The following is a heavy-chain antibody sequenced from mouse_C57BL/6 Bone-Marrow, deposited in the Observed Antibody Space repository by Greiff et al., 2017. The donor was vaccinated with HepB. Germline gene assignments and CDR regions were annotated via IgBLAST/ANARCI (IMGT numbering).Heavy chain of an antibody. CDR3: ARSYYGSSPFDY. D-gene: IGHD1-1*01. Sequence: QVQLQQSGAELVRPGTSVKVSCKASGYAFTNYLIEWVKQRPGQGLEWIGVINPGSGGTNYNEKFKGKATLTADKSSITAYMQLSSLTSEESAVYFCARSYYGSSPFDYWGQGTTLTVSS. CDR2: INPGSGGT. J-gene: IGHJ2*01. CDR1: GYAFTNYL. V-gene: IGHV1-54*01.